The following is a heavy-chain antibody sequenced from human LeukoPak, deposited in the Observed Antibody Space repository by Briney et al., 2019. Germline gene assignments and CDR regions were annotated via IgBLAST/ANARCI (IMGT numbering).Heavy chain of an antibody. V-gene: IGHV4-34*01. J-gene: IGHJ6*03. CDR1: GGSFSGYY. Sequence: SETLSLTCGVSGGSFSGYYWSWIRQPPGKGLEWIGEINHSGSTNYNPSLKSRVTTSVDTSKNQFSLKLSSVTAADTAVYYCARVRWIYYNYMDVWGKGTTVTVSS. CDR3: ARVRWIYYNYMDV. D-gene: IGHD2-2*03. CDR2: INHSGST.